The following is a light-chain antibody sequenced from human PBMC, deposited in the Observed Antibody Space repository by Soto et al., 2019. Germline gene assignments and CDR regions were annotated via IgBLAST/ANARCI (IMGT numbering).Light chain of an antibody. CDR3: QQYDSLPLT. V-gene: IGKV1-33*01. Sequence: DIQMTQSPSSLSASVGDRVTITCQASQDISNYLNWYQQKPGKAPKLLIYDASNLETGVPSRFSGGGFGTDFTFTISSLQPEDNATYYCQQYDSLPLTFGGGTKVDIK. CDR2: DAS. CDR1: QDISNY. J-gene: IGKJ4*01.